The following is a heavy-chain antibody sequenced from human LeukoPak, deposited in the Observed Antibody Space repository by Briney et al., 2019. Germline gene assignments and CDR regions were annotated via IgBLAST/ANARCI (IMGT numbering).Heavy chain of an antibody. CDR2: IYYSGST. CDR1: GGSISSGGYY. CDR3: AGDGAESSARVYAFDI. V-gene: IGHV4-31*03. D-gene: IGHD3-22*01. J-gene: IGHJ3*02. Sequence: PSETLSLTCTVSGGSISSGGYYWSWIRQHPGKGLEWIGYIYYSGSTYYNPSLKSRVTISVDTSKNQFSLKLSSVTAADTAVYYCAGDGAESSARVYAFDIWGQGTMVTVSS.